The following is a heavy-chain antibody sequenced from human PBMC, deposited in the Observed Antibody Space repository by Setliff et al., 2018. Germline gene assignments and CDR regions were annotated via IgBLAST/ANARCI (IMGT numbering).Heavy chain of an antibody. D-gene: IGHD3-3*01. CDR1: GFTFTDYS. Sequence: GGSLRLSCAASGFTFTDYSMNWVRQAPGKGLEWISYISTSSSTIYYADSVKGRFTISRDNAMNTLYLQMNSLRAEDTAMYYCARDATYYDFWSDYSPDAFDIWGQGTMVTV. CDR3: ARDATYYDFWSDYSPDAFDI. V-gene: IGHV3-48*04. J-gene: IGHJ3*02. CDR2: ISTSSSTI.